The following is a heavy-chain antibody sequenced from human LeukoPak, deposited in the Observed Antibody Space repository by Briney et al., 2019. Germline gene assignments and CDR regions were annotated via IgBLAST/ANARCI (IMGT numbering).Heavy chain of an antibody. J-gene: IGHJ3*02. CDR2: IIPIFGTA. D-gene: IGHD6-19*01. V-gene: IGHV1-69*13. CDR3: ARDLAGGIAVVNDAFDI. Sequence: GASVKVSCKASGGTFSSYAISWVRQAPGQGLEWMGGIIPIFGTANYAQKFQGRVTITADESTSTAYMELSSLRSEDTAVYYCARDLAGGIAVVNDAFDIWGQGTMVTVSS. CDR1: GGTFSSYA.